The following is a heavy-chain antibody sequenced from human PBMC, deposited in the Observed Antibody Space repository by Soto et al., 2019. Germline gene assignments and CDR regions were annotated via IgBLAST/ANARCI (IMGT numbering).Heavy chain of an antibody. CDR3: ARHRIAYSNGYYFDY. CDR1: GFTFNTYA. V-gene: IGHV3-30-3*01. Sequence: QVHLVESGGGVVQPGRSLRLSCAASGFTFNTYAMHWVRQGPGKGLAWVALISYDGNYNYYGDSVKGRFTISRDNSKNTLYLQMHSLTADDTAVYYCARHRIAYSNGYYFDYWGQGALVTVSS. D-gene: IGHD4-4*01. CDR2: ISYDGNYN. J-gene: IGHJ4*02.